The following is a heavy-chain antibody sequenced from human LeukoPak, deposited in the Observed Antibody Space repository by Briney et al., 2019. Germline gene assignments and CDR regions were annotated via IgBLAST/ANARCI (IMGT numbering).Heavy chain of an antibody. D-gene: IGHD4-23*01. J-gene: IGHJ4*02. CDR1: GFTFSSYA. Sequence: PGGSLRLSCAASGFTFSSYAMSWVRQAPGKGLEWVSAISGSGGSTYYADSVKGRFTISRDNSKNTLSLQMNSLRAEDTAVYFCAKSGGNYLNYFDYWGQGTLVTVSS. CDR2: ISGSGGST. CDR3: AKSGGNYLNYFDY. V-gene: IGHV3-23*01.